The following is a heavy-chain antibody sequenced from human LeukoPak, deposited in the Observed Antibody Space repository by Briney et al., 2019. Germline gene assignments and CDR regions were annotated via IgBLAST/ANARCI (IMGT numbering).Heavy chain of an antibody. D-gene: IGHD2-15*01. CDR3: ARYSPTIGYDAFDI. Sequence: GASVKVSCKASGYTFTGYYMHWVRQAPGQGLEWMGWINPNSGGTNYAQKFQGRVTMTRDTSISTAYMELSRLRSDDTAVYYCARYSPTIGYDAFDIWGQGTMVTVSS. V-gene: IGHV1-2*02. CDR2: INPNSGGT. CDR1: GYTFTGYY. J-gene: IGHJ3*02.